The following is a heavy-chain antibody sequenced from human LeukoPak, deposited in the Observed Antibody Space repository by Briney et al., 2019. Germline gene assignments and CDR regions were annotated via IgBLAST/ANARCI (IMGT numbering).Heavy chain of an antibody. Sequence: ASVKVSCKASGYTFTSYYMHWVRQAPGQGLEWMGIINPSGGSTSYAQKFQGRVTMTRDTSTSTVYMELSSLRSEDTAVYYCARVTGDMFWYYYYYGMDVWGQGTTVTVSS. CDR3: ARVTGDMFWYYYYYGMDV. J-gene: IGHJ6*02. V-gene: IGHV1-46*01. CDR2: INPSGGST. D-gene: IGHD7-27*01. CDR1: GYTFTSYY.